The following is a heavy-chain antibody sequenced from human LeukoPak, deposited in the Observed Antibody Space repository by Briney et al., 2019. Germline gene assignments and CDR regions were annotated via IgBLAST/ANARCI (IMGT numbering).Heavy chain of an antibody. CDR1: AFTFSGSA. J-gene: IGHJ4*02. CDR3: TRHGVGASGY. CDR2: IRSKANSYAT. Sequence: GGSLRLSCAASAFTFSGSAMHWVRQASGKGLEWVGRIRSKANSYATAYAASVKGRFTISRDDSKNTAYLQMNSLKNEDTAVYYCTRHGVGASGYRGQGTLVTLPS. D-gene: IGHD1-26*01. V-gene: IGHV3-73*01.